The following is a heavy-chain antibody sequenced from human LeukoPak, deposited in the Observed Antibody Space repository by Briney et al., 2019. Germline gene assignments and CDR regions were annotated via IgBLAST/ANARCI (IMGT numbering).Heavy chain of an antibody. J-gene: IGHJ5*02. Sequence: SETLSLTCTVSGGSISSSSYYWGWIRQPPGKGLEWIGSIYYSGSTYYNPSLKGRVTISVDTSKIQFSLKLSSVTAADTAVYYCARSPYDFWSTWSNNLFDPWGQGTLVTVSS. CDR2: IYYSGST. CDR3: ARSPYDFWSTWSNNLFDP. CDR1: GGSISSSSYY. D-gene: IGHD3-3*01. V-gene: IGHV4-39*07.